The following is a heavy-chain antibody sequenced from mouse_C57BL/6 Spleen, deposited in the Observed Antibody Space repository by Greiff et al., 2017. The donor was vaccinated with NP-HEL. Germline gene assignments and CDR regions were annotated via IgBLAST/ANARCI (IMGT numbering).Heavy chain of an antibody. J-gene: IGHJ3*01. Sequence: QVQLQQSGAELVRPGASVTLSCKASGYTFTDYEMHWVKQTPVHGLEWIGAIDPETGGTAYNQKFKGKAILTADKSSSTAYMELRSLTSEDSAVYYCTRWMPIYYDYDGFAYWGQGTLVTVSA. D-gene: IGHD2-4*01. CDR3: TRWMPIYYDYDGFAY. V-gene: IGHV1-15*01. CDR1: GYTFTDYE. CDR2: IDPETGGT.